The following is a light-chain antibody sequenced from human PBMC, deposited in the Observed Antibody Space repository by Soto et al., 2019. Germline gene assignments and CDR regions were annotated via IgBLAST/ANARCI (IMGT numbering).Light chain of an antibody. CDR3: QQSYSTLSIT. V-gene: IGKV1-39*01. CDR1: ESISRH. CDR2: AAS. J-gene: IGKJ5*01. Sequence: DLQMTQSPSSLSASVGDRVTITCRASESISRHLNWYQQKPGKAPKLLIYAASSLQNGVPSRCSGTGSGTDCTLPLSNLQPDDFATYYCQQSYSTLSITFGQGTRLEI.